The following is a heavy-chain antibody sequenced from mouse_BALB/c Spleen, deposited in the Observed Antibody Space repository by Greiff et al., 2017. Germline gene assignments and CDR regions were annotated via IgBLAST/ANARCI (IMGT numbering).Heavy chain of an antibody. CDR2: ISYDGSN. Sequence: EVKVEESGPGLVKPSQSLSLTCSVTGYSITSGYYWNWIRQFPGNKLEWMGYISYDGSNNYNPSLKNRISITRDTSKNQFFLKLNSVTTEDTATYYGARGRNGNYEAWFAYWGQGTLVTVSA. V-gene: IGHV3-6*02. J-gene: IGHJ3*01. CDR1: GYSITSGYY. D-gene: IGHD2-1*01. CDR3: ARGRNGNYEAWFAY.